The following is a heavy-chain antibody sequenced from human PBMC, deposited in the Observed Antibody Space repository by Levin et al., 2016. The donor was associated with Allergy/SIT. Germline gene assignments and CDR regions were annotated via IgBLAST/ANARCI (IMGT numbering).Heavy chain of an antibody. CDR1: GGTFSSYA. V-gene: IGHV1-69*04. CDR3: ASVSYYDSSGYSSFDY. CDR2: IIPILGIA. D-gene: IGHD3-22*01. J-gene: IGHJ4*02. Sequence: SVKVSCKASGGTFSSYAISWVRQAPGQGLEWMGRIIPILGIANYAQKFQGRVTITADKSTSTAYMELSSLRSEDTAVYYCASVSYYDSSGYSSFDYWGQGTLVTVSS.